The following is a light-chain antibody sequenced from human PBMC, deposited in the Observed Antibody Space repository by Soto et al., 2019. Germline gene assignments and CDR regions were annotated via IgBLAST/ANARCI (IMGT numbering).Light chain of an antibody. V-gene: IGKV1-39*01. CDR1: QTIATY. CDR3: QQSFSIPYT. Sequence: DIPMTQSPSLSASVGDRVTITCRASQTIATYLNWYQQTPGTAPNLLIYAASSLQSGVPSRFSGSGSGTDFTRTISTLQPEDFATYYCQQSFSIPYTFGQGTKLEIK. CDR2: AAS. J-gene: IGKJ2*01.